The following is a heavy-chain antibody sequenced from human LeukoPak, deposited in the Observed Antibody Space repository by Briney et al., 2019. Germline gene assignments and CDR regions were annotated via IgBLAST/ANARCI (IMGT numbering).Heavy chain of an antibody. J-gene: IGHJ4*02. D-gene: IGHD6-19*01. CDR1: GYSFSTYW. CDR3: ARGAGIAVAGSLFFDF. Sequence: GESLKISCKGSGYSFSTYWIGWVRQMPGKGLEWMGIIYPADSDTRYSPSFQGQVTISADQSISTAYLQWSSLKASDTAIYYCARGAGIAVAGSLFFDFWGQGTLVTVSS. V-gene: IGHV5-51*01. CDR2: IYPADSDT.